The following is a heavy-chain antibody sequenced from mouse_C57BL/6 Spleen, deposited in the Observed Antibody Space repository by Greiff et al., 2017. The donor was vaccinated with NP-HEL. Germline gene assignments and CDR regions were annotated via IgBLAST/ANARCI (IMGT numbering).Heavy chain of an antibody. V-gene: IGHV1-80*01. Sequence: QVQLKQSGAELVKPGASVKISCKASGYAFSSYWMNWVKQRPGKGLEWIGQIYPGDGDTNYNGKFKGKATLTADKSSSTAYMQLSSLTSEDSAVYFCARDGSSYYFDVWGTGTTVTVSS. CDR3: ARDGSSYYFDV. J-gene: IGHJ1*03. CDR1: GYAFSSYW. CDR2: IYPGDGDT. D-gene: IGHD1-1*01.